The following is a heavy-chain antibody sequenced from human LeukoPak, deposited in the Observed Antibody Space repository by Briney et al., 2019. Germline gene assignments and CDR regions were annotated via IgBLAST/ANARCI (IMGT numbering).Heavy chain of an antibody. CDR1: GGSISSYY. CDR3: ARGTYYYDSSGRYYYYYYYMDV. D-gene: IGHD3-22*01. V-gene: IGHV4-59*12. Sequence: ASETLSLTCTVSGGSISSYYWSWIRQPPGKGLEWIGYIYYSGSTNYNPSLKSRVTISVDTSKNQFSLKLSSVTAADTAVYYCARGTYYYDSSGRYYYYYYYMDVWGKGTTVTVSS. J-gene: IGHJ6*03. CDR2: IYYSGST.